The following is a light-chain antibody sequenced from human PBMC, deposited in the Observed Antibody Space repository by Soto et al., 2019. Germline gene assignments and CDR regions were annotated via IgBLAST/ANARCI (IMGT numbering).Light chain of an antibody. CDR3: QQGFNTPNT. CDR1: QSINNC. CDR2: AAS. V-gene: IGKV1-39*01. Sequence: DIQMTQSPSSLSASVGDRVTITCRASQSINNCLNWYQQKPGKAPNLLIYAASSLQSGVPSRFSGSGSGTHFTPTISSLQPEDFATYYCQQGFNTPNTFGPGTKVDIK. J-gene: IGKJ3*01.